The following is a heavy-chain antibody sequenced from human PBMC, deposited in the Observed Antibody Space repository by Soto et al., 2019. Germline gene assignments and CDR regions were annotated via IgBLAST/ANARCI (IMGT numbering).Heavy chain of an antibody. D-gene: IGHD6-13*01. CDR1: GYTFTSYD. CDR2: MNPNSGNT. J-gene: IGHJ6*02. CDR3: AGVSRSWRMFNYYHYYGMDV. Sequence: ASVKVSCKASGYTFTSYDINWVRQATGQGLEWMGWMNPNSGNTGYAQKFQGRVTMTRNTSISTAYMELSSLRSEDTAVYYCAGVSRSWRMFNYYHYYGMDVSGQGPTVTVSS. V-gene: IGHV1-8*01.